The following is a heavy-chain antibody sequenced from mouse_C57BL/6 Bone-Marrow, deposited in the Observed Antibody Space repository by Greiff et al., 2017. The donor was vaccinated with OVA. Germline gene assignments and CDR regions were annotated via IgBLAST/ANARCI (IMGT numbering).Heavy chain of an antibody. J-gene: IGHJ2*01. D-gene: IGHD1-1*01. Sequence: VQLQQSGAELVRPGTSVKMSCKASGYTFTNYWIGWAKQRPGHGLEWIGDIYPGGGYTNYNEKFKGKATLTADKSSSTAYMQFSSLTSEDSAIYYCARWDYGSPFYFDYWGQGTTLTVSS. CDR3: ARWDYGSPFYFDY. CDR1: GYTFTNYW. CDR2: IYPGGGYT. V-gene: IGHV1-63*01.